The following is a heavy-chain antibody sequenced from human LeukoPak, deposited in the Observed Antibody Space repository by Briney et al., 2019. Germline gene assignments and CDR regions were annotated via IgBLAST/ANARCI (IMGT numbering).Heavy chain of an antibody. CDR1: GYTFTSYY. CDR2: INPSGGST. CDR3: ARVYSGSYSVLYFDY. D-gene: IGHD1-26*01. Sequence: ASVKVSCKASGYTFTSYYMHWVRQAPGHGLEWMGIINPSGGSTSNAQKFQGRITMTGDTSTSTVYMELSSLRSEDTAVYYCARVYSGSYSVLYFDYWGQGTLVTVSS. J-gene: IGHJ4*02. V-gene: IGHV1-46*01.